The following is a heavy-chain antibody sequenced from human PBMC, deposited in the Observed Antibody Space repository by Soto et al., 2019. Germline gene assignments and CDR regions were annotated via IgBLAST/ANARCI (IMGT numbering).Heavy chain of an antibody. CDR3: ARGAVVGIGYFDL. V-gene: IGHV3-21*02. CDR2: ITSTSSFI. Sequence: EVQLVESGGGLVKPGGSLRLSCTASGFTFSSHSVNWVRQAPGKGLEWVSCITSTSSFIYYADSVKGRFTISRDNAKHPLYMQMDSLRAEDTAVYYCARGAVVGIGYFDLWGRGTPDTVSS. D-gene: IGHD2-21*01. J-gene: IGHJ2*01. CDR1: GFTFSSHS.